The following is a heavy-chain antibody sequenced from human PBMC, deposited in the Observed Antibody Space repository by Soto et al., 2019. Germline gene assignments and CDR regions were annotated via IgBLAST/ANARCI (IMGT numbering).Heavy chain of an antibody. CDR3: ASERSAQYSDF. D-gene: IGHD1-26*01. CDR1: GGTFSSHG. Sequence: QVQLVQSGTVVQRRGSSVKVSCQASGGTFSSHGMAWVRQAPGQGLEWMGGIIPTFGTPTYAPKFQGRVTITADKSTNTAYMELSSLRSVDTGVYYCASERSAQYSDFWGQGTLITVSS. V-gene: IGHV1-69*06. CDR2: IIPTFGTP. J-gene: IGHJ4*02.